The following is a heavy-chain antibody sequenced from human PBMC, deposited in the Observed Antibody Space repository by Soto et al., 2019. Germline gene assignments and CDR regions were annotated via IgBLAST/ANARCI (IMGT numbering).Heavy chain of an antibody. CDR2: INHSGST. V-gene: IGHV4-34*01. D-gene: IGHD3-3*01. Sequence: SETLSLACTVYGWSFSGYYWSWIRQPPGKGLEWIGEINHSGSTNYNPSLKSRVTISVDTSKNQFSLKLSSVTAADTAVYYCARGYITIFGVVKSSYYYGMDVWGQGTTVTVSS. CDR3: ARGYITIFGVVKSSYYYGMDV. J-gene: IGHJ6*02. CDR1: GWSFSGYY.